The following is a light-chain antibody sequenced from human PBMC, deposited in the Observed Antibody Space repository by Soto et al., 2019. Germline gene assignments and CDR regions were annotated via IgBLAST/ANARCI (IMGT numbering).Light chain of an antibody. CDR1: SSNIGSNY. CDR3: SARGDSLRGLVV. Sequence: QSVLTQPPSASGTPGQRVTISCSGSSSNIGSNYVYWYQQLPGTAPKLLIYSNNQRPSGVPDRFSGSKSGTSASLAISGLLSAGEADYYCSARGDSLRGLVVFGGGTKLTVL. CDR2: SNN. V-gene: IGLV1-47*02. J-gene: IGLJ2*01.